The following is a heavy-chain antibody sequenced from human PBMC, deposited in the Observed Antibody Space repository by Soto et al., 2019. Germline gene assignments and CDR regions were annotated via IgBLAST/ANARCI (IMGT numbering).Heavy chain of an antibody. CDR2: MTTDTTTI. J-gene: IGHJ5*02. CDR3: AREGGSLNWFDP. CDR1: GFTFNRYC. Sequence: GALRLSCVASGFTFNRYCMNWVRQAPGKGLEWVAYMTTDTTTILYADSVKGRFTISRDNAKNSLYLQMNSLRDEDTAVYYCAREGGSLNWFDPWGQGTLVTVSS. D-gene: IGHD1-26*01. V-gene: IGHV3-48*02.